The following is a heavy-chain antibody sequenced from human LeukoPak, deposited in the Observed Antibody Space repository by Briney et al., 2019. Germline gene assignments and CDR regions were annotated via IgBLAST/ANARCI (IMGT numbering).Heavy chain of an antibody. CDR1: GYTLTALS. J-gene: IGHJ3*02. D-gene: IGHD4-23*01. CDR2: FDPEDGET. Sequence: ASVKVTCKVSGYTLTALSMHWVRQAPGKGLVWMGGFDPEDGETIYAQKFQGRVTMTEDTSTDTAYMELSSLRSEDTAVYYCATCRDLRWCDAFDIWGQGTMVTVSS. V-gene: IGHV1-24*01. CDR3: ATCRDLRWCDAFDI.